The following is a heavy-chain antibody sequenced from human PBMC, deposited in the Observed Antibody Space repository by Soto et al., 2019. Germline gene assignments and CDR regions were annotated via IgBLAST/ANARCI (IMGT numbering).Heavy chain of an antibody. CDR2: ISYSGTT. CDR3: ARGLWFGESI. Sequence: SETLSLTCTVSGDSIRSYYWSWIRHPPGKGLEWIGYISYSGTTNYNPSLKSRVTISIDTSKNQFSLKLNSVTAADTAVYYCARGLWFGESIWGQGTLVTVSS. J-gene: IGHJ4*02. V-gene: IGHV4-59*01. D-gene: IGHD3-10*01. CDR1: GDSIRSYY.